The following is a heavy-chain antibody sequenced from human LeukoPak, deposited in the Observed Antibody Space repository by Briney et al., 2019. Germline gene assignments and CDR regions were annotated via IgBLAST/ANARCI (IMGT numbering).Heavy chain of an antibody. J-gene: IGHJ4*02. CDR1: GGSISSYY. V-gene: IGHV4-59*08. D-gene: IGHD5-18*01. Sequence: SETLSLTCTVSGGSISSYYWSWIRQPPGMGLEWIGYIYYSGSTNYNPSLKSRVTISVDTSKNQFSLKLSSVTAADTAVYYCARRGYSYGIFDYWGQGTLVTVSS. CDR3: ARRGYSYGIFDY. CDR2: IYYSGST.